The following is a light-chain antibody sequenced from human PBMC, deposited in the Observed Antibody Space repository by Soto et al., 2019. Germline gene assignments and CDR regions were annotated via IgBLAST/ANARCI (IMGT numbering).Light chain of an antibody. V-gene: IGKV3-15*01. CDR3: QQYIRWPRT. J-gene: IGKJ4*02. Sequence: EILMTQSPATLSVSPGERATLSCRASQSVRSNLAWYQQKPGQAPSLLIYGASTRATGTPARFSGSGSGTEFTLTISSLQSEDFAVYYCQQYIRWPRTFGGGTKVEIK. CDR2: GAS. CDR1: QSVRSN.